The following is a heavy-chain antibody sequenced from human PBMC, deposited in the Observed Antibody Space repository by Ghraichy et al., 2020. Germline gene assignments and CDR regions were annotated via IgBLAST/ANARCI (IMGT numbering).Heavy chain of an antibody. V-gene: IGHV4-59*01. Sequence: SETLSLTCTVSGGSISSYYWSWIRQPPGKGLEWIGYIYYSGSTNYNPSLKSRVTISVDTSKNQFSLKLSSVTAADTAVYYCARGGYDFWSGYYSSEPTNFDYWGQGTLVTVSS. D-gene: IGHD3-3*01. CDR1: GGSISSYY. J-gene: IGHJ4*02. CDR3: ARGGYDFWSGYYSSEPTNFDY. CDR2: IYYSGST.